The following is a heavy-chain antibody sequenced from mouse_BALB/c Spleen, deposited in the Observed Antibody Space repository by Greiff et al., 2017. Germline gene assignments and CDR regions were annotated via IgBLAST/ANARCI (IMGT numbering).Heavy chain of an antibody. CDR3: AREGDYGFDY. J-gene: IGHJ2*01. D-gene: IGHD2-4*01. V-gene: IGHV5-9-4*01. CDR2: ISSGGSYT. Sequence: EVKLQESGGGLVKPGGSLKLSCAASGFTFSSYAMSWVRQSPEKRLEWVAEISSGGSYTYYPDTVTGRFTISRDNAKNTLYLEMSSLRSEDTAMYYCAREGDYGFDYWGQGTTLTVSS. CDR1: GFTFSSYA.